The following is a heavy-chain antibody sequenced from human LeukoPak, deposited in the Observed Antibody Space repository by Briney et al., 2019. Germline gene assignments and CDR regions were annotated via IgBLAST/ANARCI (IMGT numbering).Heavy chain of an antibody. Sequence: ASVKVSCKASGSAFTSYDINWARQANGQGLGLMGWMNPNSGNTGYAQKFQGRVTMTRNTSISTAYMELSSLRSEDTAVYYCARGLVEPQQLVWNAFDIWGQGTMVTVSS. CDR3: ARGLVEPQQLVWNAFDI. J-gene: IGHJ3*02. V-gene: IGHV1-8*01. CDR1: GSAFTSYD. D-gene: IGHD6-13*01. CDR2: MNPNSGNT.